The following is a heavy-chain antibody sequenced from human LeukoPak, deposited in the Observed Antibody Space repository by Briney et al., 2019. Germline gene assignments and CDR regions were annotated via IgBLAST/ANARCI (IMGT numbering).Heavy chain of an antibody. D-gene: IGHD3-22*01. CDR2: INHSGST. V-gene: IGHV4-34*01. Sequence: SETLSLTCAVYGGSFSGYYWSWIRQPPGKGLEWIGEINHSGSTNYNPSLKSRVTISVDTSKNQFSLKLSSVTAADTAVYYCARARPYDSSGLDAFDIWGQGTMVTVSS. CDR1: GGSFSGYY. J-gene: IGHJ3*02. CDR3: ARARPYDSSGLDAFDI.